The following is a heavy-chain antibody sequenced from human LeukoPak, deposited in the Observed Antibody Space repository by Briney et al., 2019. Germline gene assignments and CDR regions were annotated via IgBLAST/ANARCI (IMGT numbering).Heavy chain of an antibody. V-gene: IGHV4-31*03. J-gene: IGHJ4*02. D-gene: IGHD2-15*01. CDR3: ARVQGRSTLDY. CDR1: SGSISSGAYY. CDR2: IYYSGST. Sequence: PSETLSLTCTVSSGSISSGAYYWSWIRQHPGKGLEWIGYIYYSGSTYYNPSLRSRVTVSVDTSKNQFSLRLSSVTAADTAVYYCARVQGRSTLDYWGQGTLVTVSS.